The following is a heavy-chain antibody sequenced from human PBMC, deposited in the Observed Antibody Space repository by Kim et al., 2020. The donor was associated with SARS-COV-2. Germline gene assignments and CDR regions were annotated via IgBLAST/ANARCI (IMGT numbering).Heavy chain of an antibody. D-gene: IGHD1-26*01. J-gene: IGHJ6*01. CDR3: ARDWALGYYYGMDV. Sequence: TPSLKSRVTISVDTSKNQFSLKLSSVTAADTAVYYCARDWALGYYYGMDVWGQGTTVTVSS. V-gene: IGHV4-31*02.